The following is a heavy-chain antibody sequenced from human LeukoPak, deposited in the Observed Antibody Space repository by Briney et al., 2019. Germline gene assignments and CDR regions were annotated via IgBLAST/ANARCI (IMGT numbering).Heavy chain of an antibody. CDR2: ISSSGSTI. D-gene: IGHD3-16*01. V-gene: IGHV3-11*04. CDR3: ARDSFVSSPYYGMDV. Sequence: GGSLRLSCAASGFTFSDYYMSWIRQAPGKGLEWVSYISSSGSTIYYADSVKGRFTISRDNAKNSLYLQMNSLRAEDTAVYYCARDSFVSSPYYGMDVWGQGTTVTVSS. J-gene: IGHJ6*02. CDR1: GFTFSDYY.